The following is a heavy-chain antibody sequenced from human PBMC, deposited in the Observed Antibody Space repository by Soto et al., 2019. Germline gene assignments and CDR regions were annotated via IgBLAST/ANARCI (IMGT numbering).Heavy chain of an antibody. J-gene: IGHJ4*02. D-gene: IGHD1-26*01. CDR1: GDSIRSANW. CDR3: ARVYSGSYSDY. Sequence: QVQLQESGPGLVKPSGTLSLTCTVSGDSIRSANWWSWVRQPPGKGLEWIGESFHSGSTNYNPSLKTRVTISVDKSNNHCSLKLSSVTAADTAVYYCARVYSGSYSDYWGQGTLVSVSS. V-gene: IGHV4-4*02. CDR2: SFHSGST.